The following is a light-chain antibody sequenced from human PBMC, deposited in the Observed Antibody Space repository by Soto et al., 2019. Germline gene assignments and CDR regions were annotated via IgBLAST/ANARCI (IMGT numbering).Light chain of an antibody. J-gene: IGKJ1*01. CDR1: QTGNNNY. V-gene: IGKV3-20*01. Sequence: VLTQSPGTLSLSPGERATLSCRASQTGNNNYLAWYQHKSGQAPRPLIYGVYTRASGIPDRFSGSGSGTEFTLTITRLEPEDSAVYFCQHYGYSQWTFGQGTKVDIK. CDR3: QHYGYSQWT. CDR2: GVY.